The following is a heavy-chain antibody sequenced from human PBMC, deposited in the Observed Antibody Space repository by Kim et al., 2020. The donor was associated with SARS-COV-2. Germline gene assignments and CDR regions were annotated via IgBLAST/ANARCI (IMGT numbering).Heavy chain of an antibody. D-gene: IGHD3-22*01. J-gene: IGHJ4*02. CDR2: IYPGDSDT. CDR3: ARHLRAGGYYDPPVY. CDR1: GYSFTSYW. V-gene: IGHV5-51*01. Sequence: GESLKISCKGSGYSFTSYWIGWVRQMPGKGLEWMGIIYPGDSDTRYSPSFQGQVTISADKSISTAYLQWSSLKASDTAMYYCARHLRAGGYYDPPVYWGQGTLVTVSS.